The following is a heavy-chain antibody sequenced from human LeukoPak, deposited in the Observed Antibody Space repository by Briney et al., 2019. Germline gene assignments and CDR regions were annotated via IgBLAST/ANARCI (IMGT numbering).Heavy chain of an antibody. D-gene: IGHD6-19*01. V-gene: IGHV4-34*01. CDR3: ARDPGSSGCYDY. CDR1: GGSFSGNY. Sequence: SETLSLTCAVYGGSFSGNYWSWIRQPPGKGLEWIGDINHSGTTNYSPSLKSRVTISVDTSKNQFSLKLSSVTAADTAVHYCARDPGSSGCYDYWGQGTLVTVSS. CDR2: INHSGTT. J-gene: IGHJ4*02.